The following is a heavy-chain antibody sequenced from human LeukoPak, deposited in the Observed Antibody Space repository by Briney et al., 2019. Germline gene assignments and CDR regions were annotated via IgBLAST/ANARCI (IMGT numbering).Heavy chain of an antibody. V-gene: IGHV3-7*01. CDR1: GLNFSSYW. J-gene: IGHJ6*03. Sequence: PGGSLRLSCAASGLNFSSYWMSWVRQTPGKGLEWVANLNQDGSEKHYVDSAKGRFTISRDNAKNSLYLQMNSLRGEDTAVYYCAKLTRGYYYYMDVWGKGTTVTVSS. D-gene: IGHD1-14*01. CDR2: LNQDGSEK. CDR3: AKLTRGYYYYMDV.